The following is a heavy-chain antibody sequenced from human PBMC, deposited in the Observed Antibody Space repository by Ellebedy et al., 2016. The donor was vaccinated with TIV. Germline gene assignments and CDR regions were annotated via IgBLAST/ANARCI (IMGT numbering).Heavy chain of an antibody. CDR2: ISAYNGNT. V-gene: IGHV1-18*04. Sequence: AASVKVSCKASGYTFTSYGISWVRQAPGQGLEWMGWISAYNGNTNYAQKLQGRVTMTTDTSTSTAYMELRSLRSDDTAVYYCAREGGYCSSTSCYGLDYWGQGTLVTVSS. CDR1: GYTFTSYG. CDR3: AREGGYCSSTSCYGLDY. D-gene: IGHD2-2*01. J-gene: IGHJ4*02.